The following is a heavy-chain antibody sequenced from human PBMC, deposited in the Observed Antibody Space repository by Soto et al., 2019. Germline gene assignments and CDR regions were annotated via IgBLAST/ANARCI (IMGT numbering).Heavy chain of an antibody. CDR3: ARGYSYGTFYYYYGMDV. J-gene: IGHJ6*02. V-gene: IGHV1-18*01. Sequence: ASVKVSCKASGYTFTSYGISWVRQAPGQGLEWMGWISAYNGNTNYAQKLQGRVTMTTDTSTSTAYMELRSLGSDDTAVYYCARGYSYGTFYYYYGMDVWGQGTTVTVSS. CDR1: GYTFTSYG. D-gene: IGHD5-18*01. CDR2: ISAYNGNT.